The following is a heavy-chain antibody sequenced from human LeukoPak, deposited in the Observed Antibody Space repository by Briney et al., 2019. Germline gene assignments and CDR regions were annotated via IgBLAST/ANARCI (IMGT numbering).Heavy chain of an antibody. V-gene: IGHV1-2*02. CDR2: INPNSGGT. CDR3: ARGDGYYFDY. D-gene: IGHD5-24*01. CDR1: GYTFTGYY. Sequence: ASVKVSCKASGYTFTGYYMHWVHKPPGQGLEWMGWINPNSGGTNYAQKFQGRVTMTRDTSISTAYMELSRLRSDDTAVYYCARGDGYYFDYWGQGTLVTVSS. J-gene: IGHJ4*02.